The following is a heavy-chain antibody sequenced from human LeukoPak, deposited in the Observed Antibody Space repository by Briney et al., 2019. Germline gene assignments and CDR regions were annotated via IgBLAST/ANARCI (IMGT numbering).Heavy chain of an antibody. CDR1: GDSIRSSSYY. Sequence: SETLSLTCAVSGDSIRSSSYYWSWIRQPPGKGMEWIGYIYYSGSTYYNPSLKSRVTISVDTSKNQFSLKLSSVTAADTAVYYCARVRAYCSGGSCYSDAFDIWGQGTMVTVSS. CDR3: ARVRAYCSGGSCYSDAFDI. J-gene: IGHJ3*02. V-gene: IGHV4-30-4*08. D-gene: IGHD2-15*01. CDR2: IYYSGST.